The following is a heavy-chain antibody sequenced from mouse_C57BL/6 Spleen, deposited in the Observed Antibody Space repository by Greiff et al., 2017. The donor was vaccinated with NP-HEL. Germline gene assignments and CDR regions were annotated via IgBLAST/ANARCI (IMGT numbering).Heavy chain of an antibody. V-gene: IGHV2-2*01. CDR3: ARNRRGAMDY. J-gene: IGHJ4*01. Sequence: VQLQQSGPGLVQPSQSLSITCTVSGFSLTSYGVHWVRQSPGKGLEWLGVIWGGGSTDYNAAFISRLSISKDNSKRQVFFKMNSLQADDTAIYYCARNRRGAMDYWGQGTSVTVSS. CDR2: IWGGGST. CDR1: GFSLTSYG.